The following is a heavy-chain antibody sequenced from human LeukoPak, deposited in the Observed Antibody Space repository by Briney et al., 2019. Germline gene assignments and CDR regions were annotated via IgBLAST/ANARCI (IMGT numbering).Heavy chain of an antibody. CDR3: ATDYYGSGSYYYYYYGIDV. Sequence: GASVKVSCKVSGYTLTELSMHWVRQAPGKGLEWMGGFDPEDGETIYAQKFQGRVTMTEDTSTDTAYMELSSLRSEDTAVYYCATDYYGSGSYYYYYYGIDVWGQGTTVTVSS. D-gene: IGHD3-10*01. CDR2: FDPEDGET. J-gene: IGHJ6*02. CDR1: GYTLTELS. V-gene: IGHV1-24*01.